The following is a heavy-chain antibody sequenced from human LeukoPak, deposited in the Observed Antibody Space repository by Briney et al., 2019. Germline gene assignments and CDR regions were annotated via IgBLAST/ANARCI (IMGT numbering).Heavy chain of an antibody. V-gene: IGHV4-31*03. J-gene: IGHJ3*02. CDR3: ARDLGSPTAFDI. Sequence: NTSETLSLTCFVSGGSISNTASYWSWIRQHPGKGLEWIGYIYSSGRTYFNPSLRGRLSMSVDTSSNQFSLKLSSVTAADTAVYYCARDLGSPTAFDIWGQGTMVTVSS. CDR1: GGSISNTASY. CDR2: IYSSGRT.